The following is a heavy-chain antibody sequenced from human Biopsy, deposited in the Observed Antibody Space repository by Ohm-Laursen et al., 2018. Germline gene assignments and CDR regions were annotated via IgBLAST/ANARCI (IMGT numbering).Heavy chain of an antibody. V-gene: IGHV4-59*08. CDR3: ARHAPSYSGSYWRYFDL. CDR1: GGSISSYY. CDR2: IYYTGST. J-gene: IGHJ2*01. Sequence: PGTLSLTCTVSGGSISSYYWSWIRQPPGKGLEWIGYIYYTGSTNYNPSLKSRVTISVDPSMNPLSLRLTSVTAADTAVYYCARHAPSYSGSYWRYFDLWGRGTLVTVSS. D-gene: IGHD1-26*01.